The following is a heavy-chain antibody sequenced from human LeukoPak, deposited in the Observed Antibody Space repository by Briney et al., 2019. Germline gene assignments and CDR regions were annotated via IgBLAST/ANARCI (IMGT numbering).Heavy chain of an antibody. Sequence: LGGSLRLSCAASGFTFSNYWMSWVRQAPGKGLEWVANIKEDGSEKYYVDSVKGRFTISRDNAKNSLYLQMNSLRAEDTAVYYCARTIRGYWGQGTLVTVSS. J-gene: IGHJ4*02. CDR2: IKEDGSEK. V-gene: IGHV3-7*02. D-gene: IGHD3-10*01. CDR1: GFTFSNYW. CDR3: ARTIRGY.